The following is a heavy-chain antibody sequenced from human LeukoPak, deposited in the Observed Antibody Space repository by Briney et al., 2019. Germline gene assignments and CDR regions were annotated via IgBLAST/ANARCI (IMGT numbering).Heavy chain of an antibody. CDR2: MNHNSGNT. D-gene: IGHD3-10*01. CDR1: GYTFTSYD. J-gene: IGHJ3*02. CDR3: ARHVPGGLLLRTRDAFDI. V-gene: IGHV1-8*01. Sequence: ASVKVSCKASGYTFTSYDINWVRQAAGQGLEWMGWMNHNSGNTGYAQKFQGRVTMIRNTSISTAYMELSSLRSEDTAVYYCARHVPGGLLLRTRDAFDIWGQGTMVTVSS.